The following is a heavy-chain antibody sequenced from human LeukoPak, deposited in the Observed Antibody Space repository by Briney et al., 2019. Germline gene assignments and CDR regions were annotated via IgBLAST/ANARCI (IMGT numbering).Heavy chain of an antibody. Sequence: AGSLRLSCAASGFTFSSYAMNWVRQAPGKGLEWVSAISGSGGSTYYADSVKGRFTISRDNSKNTLYLQMNSLRAEDTAVYYCAKGKDDSSGWYFFYWGQGTLVTVSS. J-gene: IGHJ4*02. CDR1: GFTFSSYA. D-gene: IGHD6-19*01. CDR2: ISGSGGST. V-gene: IGHV3-23*01. CDR3: AKGKDDSSGWYFFY.